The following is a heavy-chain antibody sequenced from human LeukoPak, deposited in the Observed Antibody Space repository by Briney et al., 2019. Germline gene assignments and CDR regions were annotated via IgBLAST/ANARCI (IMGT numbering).Heavy chain of an antibody. CDR1: GGSISSGSYY. V-gene: IGHV4-61*02. D-gene: IGHD5-12*01. CDR3: ARRGSRLGHFDY. Sequence: SQTLSLTCTVSGGSISSGSYYWSWIRQPAGKGLEWIGRIYTSGSTNYNPSLKSRVTISVDTSKNQFSLKLSSVTAADTAVYYCARRGSRLGHFDYWGQGTLVTVSS. J-gene: IGHJ4*02. CDR2: IYTSGST.